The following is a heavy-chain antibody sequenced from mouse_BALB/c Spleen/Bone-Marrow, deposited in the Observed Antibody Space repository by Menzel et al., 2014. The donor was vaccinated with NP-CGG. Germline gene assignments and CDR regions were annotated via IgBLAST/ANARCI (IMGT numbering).Heavy chain of an antibody. CDR1: GFNIKDYY. CDR2: IDPENGDT. D-gene: IGHD2-4*01. Sequence: EVKLMESGAELVRTGASVKLSCTASGFNIKDYYMHWVKQRPEQGLEWIGWIDPENGDTEYAPKFQGKATMTADTSSNTAYLQLSSLTSEDTAVYYCGLYDYAEKSAYWGRGTLVPIAA. CDR3: GLYDYAEKSAY. J-gene: IGHJ3*01. V-gene: IGHV14-4*02.